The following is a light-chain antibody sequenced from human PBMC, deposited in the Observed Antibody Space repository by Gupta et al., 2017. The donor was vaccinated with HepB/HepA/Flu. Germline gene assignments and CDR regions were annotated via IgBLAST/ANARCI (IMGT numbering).Light chain of an antibody. CDR2: GAS. CDR3: QQDNNWARRT. V-gene: IGKV3-15*01. CDR1: QSVSSN. J-gene: IGKJ1*01. Sequence: EIVMTQSPATLSVSPGERATLSCRASQSVSSNLAWYQQKPGQAPRLLIYGASTRATGIPARFSGSGSGKELTLTSSSRQSEDFAVYYCQQDNNWARRTFGQGTKVEIK.